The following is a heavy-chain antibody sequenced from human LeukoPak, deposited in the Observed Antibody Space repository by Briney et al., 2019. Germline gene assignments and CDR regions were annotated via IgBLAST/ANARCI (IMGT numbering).Heavy chain of an antibody. Sequence: SETLSLTCTVSGGSISRYYWNWIRQPPGKGLEWLGYIYYSGSTNYNPSLKSRVTISVDTSKNQLSLRLTSVTAADTAVYFCASHHYYAVGSVRGWFGPWGRGTLVTVSS. D-gene: IGHD3-10*01. CDR3: ASHHYYAVGSVRGWFGP. CDR2: IYYSGST. CDR1: GGSISRYY. V-gene: IGHV4-59*12. J-gene: IGHJ5*02.